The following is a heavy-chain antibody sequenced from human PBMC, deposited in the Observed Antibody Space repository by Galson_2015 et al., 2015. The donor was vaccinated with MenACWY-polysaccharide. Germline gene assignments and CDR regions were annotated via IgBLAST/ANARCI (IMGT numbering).Heavy chain of an antibody. Sequence: SETLSLTCPVSGGSISSHYWSCNRQLPGEGMEWIGYIYSCGRTNYHPSLKGRVTISVDTSKNQSSLKLSSVTAADTAVYYCARDRIVGATPRLYYFDYWGHGTLVTVSS. J-gene: IGHJ4*01. CDR1: GGSISSHY. CDR3: ARDRIVGATPRLYYFDY. CDR2: IYSCGRT. V-gene: IGHV4-59*11. D-gene: IGHD1-26*01.